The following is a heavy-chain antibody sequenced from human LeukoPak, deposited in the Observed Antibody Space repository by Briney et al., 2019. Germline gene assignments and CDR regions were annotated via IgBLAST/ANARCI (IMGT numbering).Heavy chain of an antibody. D-gene: IGHD3-10*01. CDR2: INHSGST. Sequence: SETLSLTCAVYGGSFSDYYWSWIRQPPGKGLEWIGEINHSGSTNYNPSLKSRVTISVDTSKNQFSLKLSSVTAADTAVYYCARQGIFFGSGPFDSWGQGTLVTVSS. CDR3: ARQGIFFGSGPFDS. V-gene: IGHV4-34*01. CDR1: GGSFSDYY. J-gene: IGHJ4*02.